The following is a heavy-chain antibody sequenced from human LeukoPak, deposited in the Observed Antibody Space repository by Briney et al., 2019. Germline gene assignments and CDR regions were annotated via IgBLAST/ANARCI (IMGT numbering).Heavy chain of an antibody. Sequence: GGSLRLSCAASGFSFGTYGMSWVRQVTGKGLEWVSGINWNGASTVYADSVKGRFTISRDNAKNSLYLQMNSLRAEDTALYYCARGPSDWYYFEDWGQGTLVTVSS. CDR2: INWNGAST. D-gene: IGHD6-19*01. J-gene: IGHJ4*02. CDR1: GFSFGTYG. CDR3: ARGPSDWYYFED. V-gene: IGHV3-20*04.